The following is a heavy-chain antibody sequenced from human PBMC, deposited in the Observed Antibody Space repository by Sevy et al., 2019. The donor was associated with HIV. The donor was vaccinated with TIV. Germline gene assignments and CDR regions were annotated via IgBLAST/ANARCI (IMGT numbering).Heavy chain of an antibody. CDR2: TRNKADSYST. D-gene: IGHD6-13*01. Sequence: GGSLRLSCAASGFTFSDHYMEWVRQAPGKGLEWVGRTRNKADSYSTEYAASVEGRFTISRDDSKNSLYLQMNSLKTEETAVYYCSTHAGIAAAGRVFDYWGQGTLVTVSS. J-gene: IGHJ4*02. CDR3: STHAGIAAAGRVFDY. V-gene: IGHV3-72*01. CDR1: GFTFSDHY.